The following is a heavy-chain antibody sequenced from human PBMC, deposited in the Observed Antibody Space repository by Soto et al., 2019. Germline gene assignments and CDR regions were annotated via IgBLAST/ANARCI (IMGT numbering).Heavy chain of an antibody. Sequence: EVQLVESGGGLVQPGGSLRLSCADSGFTFSSYWMSWVRQAPGKGLEWVANIKQDGSEKYYVDSVKGRFTISRDNAKNSLYLQMNSLRAEDTAVYYCARDQGDTAMVTDYWGQGTLVTVSS. J-gene: IGHJ4*02. CDR2: IKQDGSEK. D-gene: IGHD5-18*01. CDR3: ARDQGDTAMVTDY. CDR1: GFTFSSYW. V-gene: IGHV3-7*01.